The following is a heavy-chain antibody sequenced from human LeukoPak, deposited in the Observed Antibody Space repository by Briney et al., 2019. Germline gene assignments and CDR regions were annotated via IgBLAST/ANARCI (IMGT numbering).Heavy chain of an antibody. CDR1: GFTFSNAW. J-gene: IGHJ4*02. Sequence: PGGSLRLFCAASGFTFSNAWMSWVRQAPGKGLEWVGRIKSKTDGGTTDYAAPVKGRFTISRDDSKNTQYLQMNSLKTEDTAVYYCTTGYVVGATLWDYWGQGTLVTVSS. V-gene: IGHV3-15*01. CDR2: IKSKTDGGTT. CDR3: TTGYVVGATLWDY. D-gene: IGHD1-26*01.